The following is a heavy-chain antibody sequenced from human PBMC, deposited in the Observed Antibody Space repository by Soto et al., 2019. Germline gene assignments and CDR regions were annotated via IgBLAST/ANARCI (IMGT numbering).Heavy chain of an antibody. V-gene: IGHV3-53*01. CDR1: GFTVSSHY. CDR2: IYSGGST. CDR3: ARDTRQYYYHSSGSG. J-gene: IGHJ4*02. D-gene: IGHD3-22*01. Sequence: PXLFLRLSFAASGFTVSSHYKSSVRQAPGKGLEWVSVIYSGGSTYYADSVNGRFTISRDNSKNTLYLQMNSLRAEDTAVYYCARDTRQYYYHSSGSGWGQGTLVTVSS.